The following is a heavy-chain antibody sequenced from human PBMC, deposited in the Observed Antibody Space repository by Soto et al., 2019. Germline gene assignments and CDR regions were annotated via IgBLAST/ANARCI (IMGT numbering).Heavy chain of an antibody. CDR3: ARVRQWLAFDY. CDR1: GFTFSSYA. D-gene: IGHD6-19*01. J-gene: IGHJ4*02. Sequence: QVQLVESGGGVVQPGRSLRLSCAASGFTFSSYAMHWVRQAPGKGLEWVAVLSYDGSNKYYADSVKGRFTISRDNSKNTLYLQMNSLSAEDTAVYYCARVRQWLAFDYWVQGTLVTVSS. CDR2: LSYDGSNK. V-gene: IGHV3-30-3*01.